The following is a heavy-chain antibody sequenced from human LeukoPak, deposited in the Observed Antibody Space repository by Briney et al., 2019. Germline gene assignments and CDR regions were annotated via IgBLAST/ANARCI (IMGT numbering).Heavy chain of an antibody. CDR1: GYTFTSYD. D-gene: IGHD1-1*01. Sequence: ASVKVSCKASGYTFTSYDINWVRQATGQGLEWLGWMNPNSGNTGYAQKFQGRVTMTRNTSISTAYMELSSLRSEDTAVYYCARTWDTGTTSGRDYWGQGTLVTVSS. J-gene: IGHJ4*02. CDR3: ARTWDTGTTSGRDY. CDR2: MNPNSGNT. V-gene: IGHV1-8*01.